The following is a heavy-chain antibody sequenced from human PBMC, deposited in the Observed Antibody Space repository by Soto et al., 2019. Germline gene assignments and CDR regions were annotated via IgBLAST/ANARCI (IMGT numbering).Heavy chain of an antibody. J-gene: IGHJ6*02. CDR3: ARLPTRFSSSWFLETSDYYYYYGMDV. Sequence: QVQLVQSGAEVKKPGASVKVSCKASGYTFTGNYIHWVRQAPGNGPEYMGWINPNSGATKYAQKFQGRVTMTRDTSISTAYMELSRLRSDDTAVYYCARLPTRFSSSWFLETSDYYYYYGMDVWGQGTTVTVSS. CDR2: INPNSGAT. CDR1: GYTFTGNY. V-gene: IGHV1-2*02. D-gene: IGHD6-13*01.